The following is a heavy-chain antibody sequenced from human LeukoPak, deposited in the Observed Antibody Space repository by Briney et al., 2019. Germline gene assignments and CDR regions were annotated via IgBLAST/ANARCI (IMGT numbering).Heavy chain of an antibody. D-gene: IGHD2-2*01. V-gene: IGHV4-34*01. Sequence: KASETLSLTCAVYGGSFSGYYWSWIRQPPGKGLEWIGEINHSGSTNYNPSLKSRVTISVDTSKNQFSLKLSSVTAADTAVYYCARVKYQLHFDYWGQGTLVTVSS. J-gene: IGHJ4*02. CDR1: GGSFSGYY. CDR3: ARVKYQLHFDY. CDR2: INHSGST.